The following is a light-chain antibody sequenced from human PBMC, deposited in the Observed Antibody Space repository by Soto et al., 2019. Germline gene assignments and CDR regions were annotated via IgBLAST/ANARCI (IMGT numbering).Light chain of an antibody. CDR1: SSDVGSYNH. CDR2: NVN. J-gene: IGLJ1*01. CDR3: SSFTSSTTYV. Sequence: QSVLAQSASVSGSPGQSITISCTGTSSDVGSYNHVSWYQQHPGEVPKLIIFNVNDRPSGVSNRFSGSKSGNTASLTISGLQAEDEADYYCSSFTSSTTYVLGTGTKVTVL. V-gene: IGLV2-14*01.